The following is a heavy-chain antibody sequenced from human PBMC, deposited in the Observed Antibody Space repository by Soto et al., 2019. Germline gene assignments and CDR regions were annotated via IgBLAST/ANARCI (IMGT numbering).Heavy chain of an antibody. V-gene: IGHV4-30-2*01. CDR1: GGSISSGGYS. Sequence: SETLSLTCTVSGGSISSGGYSWSWIRQPPGKGLEWIGYIYHSGSTYYNPSLKSRVTISVDTSKNQFSLKLSSVTAADTAVYYCASPKIAFYNWFDPWGQGTLVTVSS. J-gene: IGHJ5*02. D-gene: IGHD3-3*02. CDR2: IYHSGST. CDR3: ASPKIAFYNWFDP.